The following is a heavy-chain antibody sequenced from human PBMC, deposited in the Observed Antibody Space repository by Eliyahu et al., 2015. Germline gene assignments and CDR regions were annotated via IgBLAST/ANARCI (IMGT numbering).Heavy chain of an antibody. CDR2: IYYSGST. CDR3: ARGMSGYCSGGSCSFDY. CDR1: GGXXXXYY. Sequence: QVQLQXSGXGLVKPSETLSLTCTVSGGXXXXYYWSWXRQPPGKGLEWIGYIYYSGSTNYNPSLKSRVTISVDTSKNQFSLKLSSVTAADTAVYYCARGMSGYCSGGSCSFDYWGQGTLVTVSS. V-gene: IGHV4-59*01. D-gene: IGHD2-15*01. J-gene: IGHJ4*02.